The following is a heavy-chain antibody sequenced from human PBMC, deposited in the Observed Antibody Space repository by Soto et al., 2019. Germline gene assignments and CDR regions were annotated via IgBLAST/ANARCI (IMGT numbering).Heavy chain of an antibody. V-gene: IGHV1-18*01. J-gene: IGHJ6*02. CDR3: AKVGVGATNYYYYGMDV. Sequence: ASVKVSCKASGYTFTSYGISWVRQAPGQGLEWMGWISAYNGNTNYAQKLQGRVTMTTDTSTSTAYMELGSLRSDDTAVYYCAKVGVGATNYYYYGMDVWGQGTTVTVSS. CDR1: GYTFTSYG. CDR2: ISAYNGNT. D-gene: IGHD1-26*01.